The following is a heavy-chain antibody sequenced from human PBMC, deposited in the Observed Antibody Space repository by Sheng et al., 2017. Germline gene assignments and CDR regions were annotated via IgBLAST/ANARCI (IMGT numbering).Heavy chain of an antibody. CDR1: GFTFSSYG. J-gene: IGHJ4*02. CDR3: ARDSRPRYYYDTRDLGVFDY. Sequence: QVKLVESGGGVVQPGRSLGLSCAASGFTFSSYGMHWVRQTPGKGLEWVAATSYDGSNKYYGDSVKGRFTISRDNSKNTLYLQMNSLRAEDTAVYYCARDSRPRYYYDTRDLGVFDYWGQGTLVTVSS. CDR2: TSYDGSNK. D-gene: IGHD3-22*01. V-gene: IGHV3-30*03.